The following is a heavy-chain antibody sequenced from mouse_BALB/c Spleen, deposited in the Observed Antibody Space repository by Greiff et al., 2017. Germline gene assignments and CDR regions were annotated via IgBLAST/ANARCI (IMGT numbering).Heavy chain of an antibody. V-gene: IGHV1-80*01. Sequence: QVQLKESGAELVRPGSSVKISCKASGYAFSSYWMNWVKQRPGQGLEWIGQIYPGDGDTNYNGKFKGKATLTADKSSSTAYMQLSSLTSEDSAVYCCARNSYWYFDVWGAGTTVTVSS. CDR1: GYAFSSYW. J-gene: IGHJ1*01. CDR3: ARNSYWYFDV. CDR2: IYPGDGDT.